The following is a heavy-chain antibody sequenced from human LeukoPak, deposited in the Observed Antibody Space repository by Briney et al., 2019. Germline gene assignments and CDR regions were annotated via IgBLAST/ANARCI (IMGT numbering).Heavy chain of an antibody. D-gene: IGHD3-10*01. CDR3: ARDYKPHYYSGTWDY. J-gene: IGHJ4*02. CDR1: GFTFSSYS. CDR2: ISSSSSYI. Sequence: PGGSLRLSCAASGFTFSSYSMNWVRQAPGKGLEWVSSISSSSSYIYYADSVKGRFTISRDNAKNSLYLQMNSLSAEDTAVYFCARDYKPHYYSGTWDYWGQGIQVTVSS. V-gene: IGHV3-21*04.